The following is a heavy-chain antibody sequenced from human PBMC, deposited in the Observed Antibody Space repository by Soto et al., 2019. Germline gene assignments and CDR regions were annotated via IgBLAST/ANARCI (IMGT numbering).Heavy chain of an antibody. Sequence: GASVKVSCKASGYMFITYGISWVRQAPGQGLEWMGWISAYNGNTNYAQKLQDRVTMTTDTSTSTAYMELRSLRSDDTAVYYCARDRAGREWSYYYYGMDVWGQGTTVTVSS. CDR3: ARDRAGREWSYYYYGMDV. D-gene: IGHD3-3*01. V-gene: IGHV1-18*04. CDR2: ISAYNGNT. J-gene: IGHJ6*02. CDR1: GYMFITYG.